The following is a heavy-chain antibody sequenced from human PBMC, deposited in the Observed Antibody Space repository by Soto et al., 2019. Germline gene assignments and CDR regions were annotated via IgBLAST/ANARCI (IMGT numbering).Heavy chain of an antibody. CDR3: ARDDSQSNPYCSGGSCYLAIDY. D-gene: IGHD2-15*01. J-gene: IGHJ4*02. CDR2: ISYDGSNK. Sequence: GGSLRLSCAASGFTFSSYAMHWVRQAPGKGLEWVAVISYDGSNKYYADSVKGRFTISRDNSKNTLYLQMNSLRAEDTAVYYCARDDSQSNPYCSGGSCYLAIDYWGQGTLVTVSS. CDR1: GFTFSSYA. V-gene: IGHV3-30-3*01.